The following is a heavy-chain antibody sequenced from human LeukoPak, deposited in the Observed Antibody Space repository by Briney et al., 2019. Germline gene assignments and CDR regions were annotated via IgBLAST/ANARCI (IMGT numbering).Heavy chain of an antibody. V-gene: IGHV3-48*04. CDR1: GFTFSSYS. D-gene: IGHD1-26*01. Sequence: PGGSLRLSCAASGFTFSSYSMNWVRQAPGKGLEWVSAISGSGSTIYYADPVKGRFTISRDNANDSLYLQMNSLRAEDTAVYYCARDRGIVGTTGYYYMDVWGKGTTVTVSS. CDR2: ISGSGSTI. CDR3: ARDRGIVGTTGYYYMDV. J-gene: IGHJ6*03.